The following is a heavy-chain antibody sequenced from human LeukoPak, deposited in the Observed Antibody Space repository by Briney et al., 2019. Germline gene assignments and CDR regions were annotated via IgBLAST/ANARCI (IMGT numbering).Heavy chain of an antibody. CDR1: GFTFSSYA. CDR2: ISGSGGST. Sequence: GGSLRLSCAASGFTFSSYAMSWVRQAPGKGLEWVSAISGSGGSTYYADSVKGRFTISRDNSKNTLYLQMNSLRAEDTAVYYCAVKGMVRGVINDYWGQGTLVTSPQ. D-gene: IGHD3-10*01. V-gene: IGHV3-23*01. J-gene: IGHJ4*02. CDR3: AVKGMVRGVINDY.